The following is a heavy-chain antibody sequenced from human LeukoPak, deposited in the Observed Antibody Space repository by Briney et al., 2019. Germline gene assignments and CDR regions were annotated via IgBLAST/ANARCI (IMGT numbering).Heavy chain of an antibody. CDR2: ISRNSGSI. V-gene: IGHV3-9*01. CDR1: GFTFDDYA. D-gene: IGHD3-10*01. J-gene: IGHJ5*02. CDR3: AKDIVVRGVNPNWFDP. Sequence: GGSLRLSCAASGFTFDDYAMHWVRQAPGKGLEWVSGISRNSGSIGYADSVKGRFTISRDNAKNSLYLQMNSLRAEDTALYYCAKDIVVRGVNPNWFDPWGQGTLVTVSS.